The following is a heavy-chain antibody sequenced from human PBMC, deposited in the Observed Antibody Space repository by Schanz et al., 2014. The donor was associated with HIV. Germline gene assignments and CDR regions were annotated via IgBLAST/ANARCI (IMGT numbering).Heavy chain of an antibody. D-gene: IGHD2-21*02. Sequence: QVQLVQSGAEVQKPGSSVTVSCKASGDSFTNYVISWVRQAPGQGLEWLGGIVPISGSANYPQKFQGRVTITADKSTSSVYMELNSLRSEDTAVYYCARTYTGDWSTGADWGQGTLVTVSS. CDR2: IVPISGSA. J-gene: IGHJ4*02. CDR1: GDSFTNYV. V-gene: IGHV1-69*06. CDR3: ARTYTGDWSTGAD.